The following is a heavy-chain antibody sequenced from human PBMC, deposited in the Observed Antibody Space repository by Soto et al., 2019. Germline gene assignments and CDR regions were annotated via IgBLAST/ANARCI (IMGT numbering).Heavy chain of an antibody. CDR1: GFIFSRYA. V-gene: IGHV3-23*01. D-gene: IGHD3-3*01. J-gene: IGHJ6*02. CDR2: ISGSGSST. Sequence: EVQLLESGGGLVQPGGSLRLSCAASGFIFSRYAMTWVRQAPGKGLEWVSAISGSGSSTYYADSVKGRFTISGDYSKNPLYLQMTSLRAEDTAVYFCAKVLDYDFWSAWSYYGMDVWGQGTTVTVSS. CDR3: AKVLDYDFWSAWSYYGMDV.